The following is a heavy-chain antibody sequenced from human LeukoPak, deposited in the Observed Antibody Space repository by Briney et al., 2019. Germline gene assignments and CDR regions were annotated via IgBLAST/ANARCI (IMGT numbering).Heavy chain of an antibody. D-gene: IGHD6-19*01. CDR1: GFTFTSYA. V-gene: IGHV3-30*01. CDR3: ARVMTVHSSGWGPIDY. J-gene: IGHJ4*02. Sequence: GRSLRLSCAAPGFTFTSYAMHWGRQAPGKGLGWVAVISYDGSNKYYADSAKGRFTTSRDNSKNTLCLQMNSLRAEDAAVYYCARVMTVHSSGWGPIDYWGQGTLVTVSS. CDR2: ISYDGSNK.